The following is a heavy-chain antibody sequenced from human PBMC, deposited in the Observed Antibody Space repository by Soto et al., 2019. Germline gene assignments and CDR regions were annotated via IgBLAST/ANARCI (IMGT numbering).Heavy chain of an antibody. CDR3: GRVCGGDCGGAFDF. V-gene: IGHV3-7*03. CDR1: GFIFSNYW. D-gene: IGHD2-21*02. J-gene: IGHJ3*01. Sequence: GGSLRLSCAASGFIFSNYWMTWVRQAPGKGLEWVANIKRDGSEKDYVGSVKGRFTISRDNAKNSLYLQMNSLRAEGTAVYYCGRVCGGDCGGAFDFWGQGTMVTVSS. CDR2: IKRDGSEK.